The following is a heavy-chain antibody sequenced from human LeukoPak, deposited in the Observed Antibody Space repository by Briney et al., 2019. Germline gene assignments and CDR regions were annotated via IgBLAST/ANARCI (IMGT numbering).Heavy chain of an antibody. Sequence: ASVKVSCKASRYTFTGYYMHWVRQAPGQGLEWMGRINPNSGGTNYAQKFQGRVTMTRDTSISTAYMELSRLRSDDTAVYYCARDRELWFGELLSSIIDYWGQGTLVTVSS. CDR3: ARDRELWFGELLSSIIDY. V-gene: IGHV1-2*06. J-gene: IGHJ4*02. CDR1: RYTFTGYY. CDR2: INPNSGGT. D-gene: IGHD3-10*01.